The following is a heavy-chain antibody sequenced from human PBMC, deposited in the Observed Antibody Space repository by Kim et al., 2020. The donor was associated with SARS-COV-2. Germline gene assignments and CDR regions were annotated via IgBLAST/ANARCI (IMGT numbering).Heavy chain of an antibody. D-gene: IGHD3-22*01. CDR1: GGSISSGGYY. J-gene: IGHJ5*02. CDR2: IYYSGST. Sequence: SETLSLTCTVSGGSISSGGYYWSWIRQHPGKGLEWIGYIYYSGSTYYNPSLKSRVTISVDTSKNQFSLKLSSVTAADTAVYYCARGYYYDSSGYYWGWFDPWGQGTLVTVSS. CDR3: ARGYYYDSSGYYWGWFDP. V-gene: IGHV4-31*03.